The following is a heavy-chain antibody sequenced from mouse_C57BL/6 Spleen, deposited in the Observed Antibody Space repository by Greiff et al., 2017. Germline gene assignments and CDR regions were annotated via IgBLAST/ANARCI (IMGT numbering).Heavy chain of an antibody. J-gene: IGHJ3*01. CDR3: ARRSSWGAY. Sequence: QVQLQQPGAELVKPGASVKLSCKASGYTFTSYWMQWVKQRPGQGLEWIGDIDPSNSCNNYNQKFKGKATLTVDTSSSTAYMQLSSLESEDSAVYYSARRSSWGAYWGQGTLLTVSA. CDR2: IDPSNSCN. D-gene: IGHD1-2*01. V-gene: IGHV1-50*01. CDR1: GYTFTSYW.